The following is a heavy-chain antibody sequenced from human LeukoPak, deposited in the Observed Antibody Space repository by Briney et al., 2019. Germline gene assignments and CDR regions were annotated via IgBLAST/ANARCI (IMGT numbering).Heavy chain of an antibody. CDR1: GGSISDYY. D-gene: IGHD4-17*01. V-gene: IGHV4-59*01. J-gene: IGHJ6*03. CDR3: ARLYTDYVDGYHYYLDV. CDR2: IYYSGST. Sequence: SETLSLTCVVSGGSISDYYWTWIRQPPWKGLEWLGYIYYSGSTSYNPSLDSRITMSVDTSKNQFSLKLTTVPAADTADYYCARLYTDYVDGYHYYLDVWGKGTTVTVSS.